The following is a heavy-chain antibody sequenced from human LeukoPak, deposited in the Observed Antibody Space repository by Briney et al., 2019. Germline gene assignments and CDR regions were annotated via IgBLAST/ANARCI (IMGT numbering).Heavy chain of an antibody. V-gene: IGHV3-43*02. Sequence: GGSLRLSCAASGFTFDDNVMHWVRQAPGKGLEWVPLISDDGYGTYYADSVKGRFTISRDNSKNTLYLQMNSLRAEDTALYYCARTAMGDYVRFPNDYRGQGTLVTVSS. CDR2: ISDDGYGT. CDR3: ARTAMGDYVRFPNDY. J-gene: IGHJ4*02. D-gene: IGHD4-17*01. CDR1: GFTFDDNV.